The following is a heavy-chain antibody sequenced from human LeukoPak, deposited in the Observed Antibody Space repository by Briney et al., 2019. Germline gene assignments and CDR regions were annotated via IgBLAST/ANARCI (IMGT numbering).Heavy chain of an antibody. CDR3: ARRDTAMVRRGKNWFDP. CDR1: GYSISSGYY. V-gene: IGHV4-38-2*02. D-gene: IGHD5-18*01. Sequence: PSETLSLTCTVSGYSISSGYYWGWIRQPPGKGLEWIGSIYHSGSTYYNPSLKSRVTISVDTSKNQFSLKLSSVTAADTAVYYCARRDTAMVRRGKNWFDPWGQGTLVTVSS. J-gene: IGHJ5*02. CDR2: IYHSGST.